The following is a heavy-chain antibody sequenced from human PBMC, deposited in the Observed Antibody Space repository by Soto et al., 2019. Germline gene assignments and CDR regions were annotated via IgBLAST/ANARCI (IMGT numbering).Heavy chain of an antibody. CDR1: GGSISYYY. CDR2: IYYSGNT. V-gene: IGHV4-59*01. CDR3: VRGGYVHAFDY. Sequence: PSETLSLTCTVSGGSISYYYWVWIRQPPGKGLEWIGSIYYSGNTHYNPSLKSRVTISVDTSMNQFSLNLDSVTAVDSAVYYCVRGGYVHAFDYWGQGALVTVSS. J-gene: IGHJ4*02. D-gene: IGHD5-12*01.